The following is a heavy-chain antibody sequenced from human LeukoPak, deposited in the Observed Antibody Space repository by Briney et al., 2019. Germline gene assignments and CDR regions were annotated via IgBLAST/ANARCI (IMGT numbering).Heavy chain of an antibody. CDR3: ARSLGYFDY. Sequence: GGSLRLSCVASGFTFSSYWMHWVRQAPGKGLVWVSRINSDGSTTTYADSVKGRFTISRDNAKNTLYLQMSSLRAEDTAVYYCARSLGYFDYWGQGTLATISS. J-gene: IGHJ4*02. CDR2: INSDGSTT. V-gene: IGHV3-74*01. CDR1: GFTFSSYW.